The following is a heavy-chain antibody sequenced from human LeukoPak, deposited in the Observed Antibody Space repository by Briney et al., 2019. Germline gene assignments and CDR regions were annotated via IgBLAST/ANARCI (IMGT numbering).Heavy chain of an antibody. CDR3: ARVGGSYSYYYYYMDV. CDR2: IYYSGST. Sequence: PSQTLSLTCTVSGGSISSGGYYWSWIRQHPGKGLEWIGYIYYSGSTYYNPSLKSRVTISVDTSKNQFSLKLSSVTAADTAVYYCARVGGSYSYYYYYMDVWGKGTTVTVSS. CDR1: GGSISSGGYY. D-gene: IGHD1-26*01. J-gene: IGHJ6*03. V-gene: IGHV4-31*03.